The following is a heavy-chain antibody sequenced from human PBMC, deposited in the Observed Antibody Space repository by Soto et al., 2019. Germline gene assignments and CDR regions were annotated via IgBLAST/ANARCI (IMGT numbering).Heavy chain of an antibody. CDR2: ISYDGSNK. D-gene: IGHD3-10*01. Sequence: QVQLVESGGGVVQPGRSLRLSCAASGFTFSSCGMHWVRQAPGKGLEWVAVISYDGSNKYYADSVKGRFTISRDNSKNTLYLQMNSLRAEDTAVYYCAPWFDAFDYWGQGTLVTVSS. V-gene: IGHV3-30*03. CDR3: APWFDAFDY. J-gene: IGHJ4*02. CDR1: GFTFSSCG.